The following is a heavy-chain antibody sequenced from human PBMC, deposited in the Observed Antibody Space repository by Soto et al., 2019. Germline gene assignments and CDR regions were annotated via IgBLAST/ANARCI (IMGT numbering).Heavy chain of an antibody. CDR1: GYIFTAYS. D-gene: IGHD2-15*01. J-gene: IGHJ1*01. CDR3: AREENCSDGICYSEYFQR. CDR2: VNPRGGST. V-gene: IGHV1-46*01. Sequence: QVQLVQSGAEVKKPGASVKVSCKASGYIFTAYSMHWVRQAPGQGLEWMGVVNPRGGSTNYAQKFQGRIPLPRDTSTSTVYMDLSSLTSEDTAVYYCAREENCSDGICYSEYFQRWGQGTLVTVSS.